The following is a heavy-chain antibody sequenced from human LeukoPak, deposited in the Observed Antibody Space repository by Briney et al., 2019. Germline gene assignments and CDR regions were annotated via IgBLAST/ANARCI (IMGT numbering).Heavy chain of an antibody. CDR3: ARGGDSGSTNWFDP. Sequence: GASVKVSCKASGYTFTGYYMHWVRQAPGQGLEWMGWINPNSGGTNYAQKFQGRVTMTRDTSISTAYMELSGLRSDDTAVYYCARGGDSGSTNWFDPWGQGTLVTVSS. D-gene: IGHD1-26*01. V-gene: IGHV1-2*02. CDR1: GYTFTGYY. CDR2: INPNSGGT. J-gene: IGHJ5*02.